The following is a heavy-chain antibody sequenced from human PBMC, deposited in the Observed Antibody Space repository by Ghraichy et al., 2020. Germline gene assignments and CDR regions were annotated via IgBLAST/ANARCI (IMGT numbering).Heavy chain of an antibody. CDR1: GFTFSDSP. V-gene: IGHV3-73*01. Sequence: LSLTCAASGFTFSDSPMHWVRQTSGKGLEWVGRIRSKVNNYATTYAASVKGRFTISRDDSKNTAYLQMNSLKTEDTAVYFCTRRSCSGANCYSDYWGQGTLVTVSS. J-gene: IGHJ4*02. CDR3: TRRSCSGANCYSDY. D-gene: IGHD2-15*01. CDR2: IRSKVNNYAT.